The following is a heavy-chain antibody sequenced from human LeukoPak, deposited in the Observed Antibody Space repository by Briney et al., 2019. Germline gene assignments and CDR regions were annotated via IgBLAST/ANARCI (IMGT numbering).Heavy chain of an antibody. CDR1: GFILSSYS. D-gene: IGHD3-22*01. CDR3: ARDHYDSSGYHWFDP. Sequence: PGGSLRLSCVASGFILSSYSMNWVRQAPGKGLEWVSYIRSSSSTIYYADSVKGRFTISRDNAKNSLYLQMSSLRAEDTAVYYCARDHYDSSGYHWFDPWGQGTLVTVSS. CDR2: IRSSSSTI. V-gene: IGHV3-48*01. J-gene: IGHJ5*02.